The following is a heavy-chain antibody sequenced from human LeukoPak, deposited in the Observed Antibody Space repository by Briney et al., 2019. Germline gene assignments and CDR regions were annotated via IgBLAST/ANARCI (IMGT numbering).Heavy chain of an antibody. J-gene: IGHJ5*02. CDR2: IIPIFGTA. V-gene: IGHV1-69*13. D-gene: IGHD3-3*01. CDR3: ARGVGITIFGVVLNPPENWFDP. Sequence: ASVKVSCKASGGTFSSYAISWVRQAPGQGLEWMGGIIPIFGTANYAQKFQGRVTITADESTSTAYMELSSLRSEDTAVYYCARGVGITIFGVVLNPPENWFDPWGQGTLVTVSS. CDR1: GGTFSSYA.